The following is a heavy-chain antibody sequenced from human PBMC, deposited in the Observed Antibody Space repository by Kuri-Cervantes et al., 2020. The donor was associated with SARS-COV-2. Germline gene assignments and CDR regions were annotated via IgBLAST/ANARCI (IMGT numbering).Heavy chain of an antibody. CDR1: GFTFSKYW. CDR2: ISPDGANT. J-gene: IGHJ4*02. CDR3: VRVVPLAGSRGHFDS. V-gene: IGHV3-64D*09. D-gene: IGHD6-19*01. Sequence: GESLKISCAASGFTFSKYWMHWVRQAPGKGLEYVSAISPDGANTYYADSVKGRFTISRDNYRNTLSLQMNGLTAEDTGIYYCVRVVPLAGSRGHFDSWGQGTPVTVSS.